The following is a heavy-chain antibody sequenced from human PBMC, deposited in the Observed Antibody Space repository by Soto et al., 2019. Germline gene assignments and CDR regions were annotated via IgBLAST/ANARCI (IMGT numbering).Heavy chain of an antibody. CDR1: GYTFTSYG. J-gene: IGHJ5*02. V-gene: IGHV1-3*01. Sequence: ASVKVSCKASGYTFTSYGIHWVRQAPGQRLEWMGWLNAANGDTKYSPKSQGRVTITRDTSASTAYMELSSLRSEDTAVYYCVRRHVSATGIDWFDPWGQGTLVTVSS. D-gene: IGHD6-13*01. CDR2: LNAANGDT. CDR3: VRRHVSATGIDWFDP.